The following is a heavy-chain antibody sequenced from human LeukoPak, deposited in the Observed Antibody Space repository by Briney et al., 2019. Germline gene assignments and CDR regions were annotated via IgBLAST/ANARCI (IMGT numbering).Heavy chain of an antibody. CDR3: ALLAVASDFDY. D-gene: IGHD6-19*01. V-gene: IGHV3-48*03. J-gene: IGHJ4*02. CDR1: GFMFSSFE. Sequence: GGSLRLSCAASGFMFSSFEMYWVRQAPGKGLGWVSYISSGASTMYYADSVKGRFTISRDNAKNSLFLQMNSLRAEDTAVYYCALLAVASDFDYWGQGTLVTVSS. CDR2: ISSGASTM.